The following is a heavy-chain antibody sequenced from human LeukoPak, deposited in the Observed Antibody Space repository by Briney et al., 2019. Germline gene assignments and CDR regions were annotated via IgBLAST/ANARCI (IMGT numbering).Heavy chain of an antibody. J-gene: IGHJ6*02. CDR1: GGSISSYY. V-gene: IGHV4-4*07. D-gene: IGHD3-22*01. CDR3: ARDSRHYDSSGYYYYYGMDV. Sequence: SETLSLTCTVSGGSISSYYWSWIRQPARKGLEWIGRIYTSGSTNYNPSLKSRVTMSVDTSKNQFSLKLSSVTAADTAVYYCARDSRHYDSSGYYYYYGMDVWGQGTTVTVSS. CDR2: IYTSGST.